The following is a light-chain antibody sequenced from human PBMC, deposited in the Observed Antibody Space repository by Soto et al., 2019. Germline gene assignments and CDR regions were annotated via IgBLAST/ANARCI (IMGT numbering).Light chain of an antibody. J-gene: IGLJ1*01. CDR1: IFKVGIIT. Sequence: QSVLTQPPSASGTPGQRVTISCSGSIFKVGIITVNWYQQHPGTAPKLLIYSNDQRPSGVPDRFSGSKSGTSASLAISGLQPDDEAAYYCAAWADSLNGYVFGAGTKLTVL. CDR3: AAWADSLNGYV. V-gene: IGLV1-44*01. CDR2: SND.